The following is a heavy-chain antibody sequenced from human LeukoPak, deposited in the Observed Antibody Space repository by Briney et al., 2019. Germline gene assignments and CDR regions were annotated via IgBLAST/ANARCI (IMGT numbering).Heavy chain of an antibody. CDR2: IYYSGST. D-gene: IGHD4-23*01. J-gene: IGHJ2*01. Sequence: SETLSLTCSVSGGSISSYYWSWIRQPPGKGLVWIGYIYYSGSTNYNPSLESRVTISIDTSKNRFSLKLSSVTAADTAVYYCVRLSVVSPHRYFDLWGRGTLVTVSS. V-gene: IGHV4-59*08. CDR3: VRLSVVSPHRYFDL. CDR1: GGSISSYY.